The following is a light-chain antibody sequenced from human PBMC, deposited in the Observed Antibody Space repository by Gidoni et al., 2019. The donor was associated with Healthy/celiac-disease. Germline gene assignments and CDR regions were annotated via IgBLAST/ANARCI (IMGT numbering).Light chain of an antibody. CDR1: QSTSSY. J-gene: IGKJ5*01. CDR2: AAS. CDR3: QQSYSTPRT. V-gene: IGKV1-39*01. Sequence: SPSSLSAPVGDRVTITCRASQSTSSYLNWYQQKPGKAPQLLIYAASSLQSGVPSRFSGSGSGTDFTLTISSLQPEDVATYYCQQSYSTPRTFGQGTRLEIK.